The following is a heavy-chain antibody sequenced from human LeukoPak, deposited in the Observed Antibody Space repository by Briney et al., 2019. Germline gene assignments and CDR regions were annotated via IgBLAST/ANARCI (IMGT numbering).Heavy chain of an antibody. Sequence: GGSLRLSCAASGFTFSRCAVHWVRQAPGKGLEWVAVISYDGRNKYYADSVKGRFTISRDNSKNTLYLQMNSLRVEDTAVYYCAKGRSGGSYSTLDSWGQGTLVTVSS. V-gene: IGHV3-30-3*02. CDR2: ISYDGRNK. D-gene: IGHD2-15*01. CDR3: AKGRSGGSYSTLDS. J-gene: IGHJ4*02. CDR1: GFTFSRCA.